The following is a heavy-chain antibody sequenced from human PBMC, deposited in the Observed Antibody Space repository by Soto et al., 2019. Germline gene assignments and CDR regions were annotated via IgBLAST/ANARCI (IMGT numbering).Heavy chain of an antibody. Sequence: VGSLRLSCAASGFTFSSYGMHWVRQAPGKGLEWVAVISYDGSNKYYADSVKGRFTISRDNSKNTLYLQMNSLRAEDTAVYYCAKLWGTSTYDSSGYPIDYWGQGTLVTVSS. D-gene: IGHD3-22*01. V-gene: IGHV3-30*18. CDR2: ISYDGSNK. J-gene: IGHJ4*02. CDR3: AKLWGTSTYDSSGYPIDY. CDR1: GFTFSSYG.